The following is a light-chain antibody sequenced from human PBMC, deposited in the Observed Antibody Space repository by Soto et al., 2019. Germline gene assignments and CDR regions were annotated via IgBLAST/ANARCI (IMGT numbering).Light chain of an antibody. CDR1: SSDVGGYNY. V-gene: IGLV2-8*01. CDR2: EVN. Sequence: SVLTQPPSASWSPGQSVAISCTGTSSDVGGYNYVSLYQQHPGKAPKLMIYEVNKRPSGVPDRFSGSKSGNTASLTVSGLQAEDEADYYCSSYAGSSNVFGTGTKVTVL. CDR3: SSYAGSSNV. J-gene: IGLJ1*01.